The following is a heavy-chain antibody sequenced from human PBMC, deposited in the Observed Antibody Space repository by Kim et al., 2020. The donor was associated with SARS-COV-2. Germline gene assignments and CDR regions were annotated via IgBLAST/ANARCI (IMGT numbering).Heavy chain of an antibody. D-gene: IGHD1-7*01. J-gene: IGHJ3*02. CDR3: AKVLRENWHFFALDI. CDR1: GFTFSSYG. Sequence: GGSLRLSCVASGFTFSSYGMHWVRQAPGKGLEWVAGISGDGVNMFYRDSVKGRFTISRDDSKITLYLQMNNLRAEDTAVYYCAKVLRENWHFFALDIWGQGTIVTVS. CDR2: ISGDGVNM. V-gene: IGHV3-30*18.